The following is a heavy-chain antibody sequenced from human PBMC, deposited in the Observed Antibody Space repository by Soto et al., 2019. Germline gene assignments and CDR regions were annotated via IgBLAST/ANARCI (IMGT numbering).Heavy chain of an antibody. V-gene: IGHV3-30*18. CDR3: AKDHRNGGSRVDY. CDR1: GFSFKSHG. CDR2: ISYDGKDA. D-gene: IGHD2-15*01. Sequence: QVQLVESGGGVVQPGRSLRLSCAVSGFSFKSHGMHWVRQAPGKGLAWVAFISYDGKDANYADSVKGRFTISRDNSKDALYLQMGSLRGEDTAVYFCAKDHRNGGSRVDYWGQGTLVTVSS. J-gene: IGHJ4*02.